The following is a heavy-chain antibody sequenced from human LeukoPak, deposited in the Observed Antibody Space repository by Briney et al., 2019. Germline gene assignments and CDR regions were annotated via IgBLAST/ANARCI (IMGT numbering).Heavy chain of an antibody. Sequence: PGGPLRLSCAASGFTFSSYVMSWVRQAPGKGLEWVSGISGSGASTYYADSVKGQFTISRDNSKNTLYLQMNSLRAEDTAVYYCAKSHYDSSGYRSFDYWGQGTLVTVSS. CDR1: GFTFSSYV. D-gene: IGHD3-22*01. CDR3: AKSHYDSSGYRSFDY. V-gene: IGHV3-23*01. J-gene: IGHJ4*02. CDR2: ISGSGAST.